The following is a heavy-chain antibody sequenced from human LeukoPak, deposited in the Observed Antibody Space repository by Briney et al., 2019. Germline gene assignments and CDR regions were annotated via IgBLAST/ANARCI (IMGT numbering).Heavy chain of an antibody. V-gene: IGHV4-39*07. J-gene: IGHJ3*02. CDR3: ARDHGDYGDYGSAFDI. CDR2: IYYSGST. D-gene: IGHD4-17*01. Sequence: PSETLSLTCTVSGGSISSSSYYWGWIRQPPGKGLEWIGSIYYSGSTYYNPSLKSRVTISVDTSKNQFSLKLSSVTAADTAVYYCARDHGDYGDYGSAFDIWGQGTMVTVSS. CDR1: GGSISSSSYY.